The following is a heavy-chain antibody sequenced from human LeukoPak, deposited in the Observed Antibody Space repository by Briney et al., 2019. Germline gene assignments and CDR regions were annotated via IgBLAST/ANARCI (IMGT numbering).Heavy chain of an antibody. D-gene: IGHD6-19*01. CDR2: IYYSGST. CDR1: GGSISSYY. V-gene: IGHV4-59*01. CDR3: ARAAAETAVAGTGY. J-gene: IGHJ4*02. Sequence: SETLSLTCTVSGGSISSYYWSWIRQPPGKGLEWIGYIYYSGSTNYNPSLKSRVTISVDTSKNQFSLKLSSVTAADTAVYYCARAAAETAVAGTGYWGQGTLVTVSS.